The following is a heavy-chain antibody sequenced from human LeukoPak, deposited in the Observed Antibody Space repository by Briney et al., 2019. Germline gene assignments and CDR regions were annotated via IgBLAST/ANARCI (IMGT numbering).Heavy chain of an antibody. CDR2: ISAYNGNT. J-gene: IGHJ4*02. CDR1: GYTFNSYG. CDR3: ARDQWAYGGNPEFDY. Sequence: ASVKVSCKASGYTFNSYGISWVRQAPGQGLEWMGCISAYNGNTNYAQKLQGRVTMTTDTSTSTAYMELRSLRSDDTAVYYCARDQWAYGGNPEFDYWGQGTLVTVSS. D-gene: IGHD4-23*01. V-gene: IGHV1-18*01.